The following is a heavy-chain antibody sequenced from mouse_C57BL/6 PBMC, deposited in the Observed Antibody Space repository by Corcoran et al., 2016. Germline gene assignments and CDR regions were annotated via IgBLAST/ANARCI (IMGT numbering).Heavy chain of an antibody. CDR3: ARDQGIYSLFAY. CDR2: ISFDGSN. V-gene: IGHV3-6*01. Sequence: DVQLQESGPGLVKPSQSLSLTCSVTGYSITSGYYWNWIRQFPGNKLEWMGYISFDGSNNYNPSLKNRISITRDTSKNQFLLKLNSVTTEDTATYFCARDQGIYSLFAYWGQGTLVTVSA. D-gene: IGHD6-2*01. J-gene: IGHJ3*01. CDR1: GYSITSGYY.